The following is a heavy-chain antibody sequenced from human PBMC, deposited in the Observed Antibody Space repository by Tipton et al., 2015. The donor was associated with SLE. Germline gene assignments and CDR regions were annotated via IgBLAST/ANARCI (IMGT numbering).Heavy chain of an antibody. D-gene: IGHD6-13*01. Sequence: GLVKPSETLSLTCTVSGGSISSYYWSWIRQPPGKGLEWIGYIYTSGSTNYSPSLKSRVTISVDTSKNQFSLKLSSVTAADTAVYYCARHLGIAAAQGAFDIWGQGTMVTVSS. CDR1: GGSISSYY. CDR3: ARHLGIAAAQGAFDI. V-gene: IGHV4-4*08. CDR2: IYTSGST. J-gene: IGHJ3*02.